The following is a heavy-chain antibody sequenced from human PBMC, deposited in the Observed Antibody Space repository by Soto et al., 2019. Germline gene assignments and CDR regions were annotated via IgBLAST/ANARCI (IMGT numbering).Heavy chain of an antibody. J-gene: IGHJ3*02. CDR1: GFSLSTSGVG. CDR2: IYWDDDK. Sequence: QITLKESGPTLVKPTQTLTLTCTFSGFSLSTSGVGVGWIRQPPGKALEWLALIYWDDDKRYSPSLKSRLTITNDTSKNQLVLTMTNMDPVDPATYYCAHRHYYDSSGFDAFDIWGQGPMVTVSS. V-gene: IGHV2-5*02. D-gene: IGHD3-22*01. CDR3: AHRHYYDSSGFDAFDI.